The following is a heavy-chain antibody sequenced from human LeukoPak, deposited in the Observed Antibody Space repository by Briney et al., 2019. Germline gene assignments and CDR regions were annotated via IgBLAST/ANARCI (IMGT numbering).Heavy chain of an antibody. J-gene: IGHJ6*03. CDR3: ARDRAEYYYYYMDV. CDR2: ISSSGSTI. CDR1: GFTFSDYY. V-gene: IGHV3-11*04. Sequence: GGSLRLSCAASGFTFSDYYMSWIRQAPGKGLEWVSYISSSGSTIYYADSVKGRFTISRDNAKNSLYLQMNSLRAEDTAVYYCARDRAEYYYYYMDVWGKGTTVTVSS.